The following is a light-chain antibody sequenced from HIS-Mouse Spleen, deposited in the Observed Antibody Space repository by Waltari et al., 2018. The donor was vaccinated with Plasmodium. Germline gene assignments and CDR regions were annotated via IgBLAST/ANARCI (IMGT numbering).Light chain of an antibody. CDR1: SDINVRSNN. J-gene: IGLJ2*01. CDR2: SYSDSDK. CDR3: MIWQSTASAV. Sequence: QPVLTQPPYSSASPGESARPTCPLPSDINVRSNNLSGYQPQPGGPPSYLLDSYSDSDKGQGSRVPSRFSCSKAASATAVILLITGLQSEDEADFYCMIWQSTASAVFGGGTKLTVL. V-gene: IGLV5-37*01.